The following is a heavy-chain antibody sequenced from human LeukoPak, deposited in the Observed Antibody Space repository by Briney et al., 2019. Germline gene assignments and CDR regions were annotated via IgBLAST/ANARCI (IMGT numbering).Heavy chain of an antibody. D-gene: IGHD5-24*01. CDR3: TRSRDGYNYEPYYFDY. CDR2: IKQDGSEK. CDR1: GFTFSSYW. V-gene: IGHV3-7*01. J-gene: IGHJ4*02. Sequence: SGGSLRLSCAASGFTFSSYWMSWVRQAPGRRLEWVANIKQDGSEKYYVDSVKGRFTISRDNAKNSLYLQMNSLRAEDTAVYYCTRSRDGYNYEPYYFDYWGQGTLVTVSS.